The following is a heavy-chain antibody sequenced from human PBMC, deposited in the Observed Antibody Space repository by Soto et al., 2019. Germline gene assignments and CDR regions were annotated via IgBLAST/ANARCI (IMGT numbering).Heavy chain of an antibody. CDR3: ARDSDYYDSSGQFDY. D-gene: IGHD3-22*01. Sequence: QVQLVESGGGVVQPGRSLRLSCAASGFTFSSYGMHWVRQAPGKGLEWVAVIWYDGSNKYYADSVKGRFTISRDNSKNTLYLQMNSLIAEDTAVYYCARDSDYYDSSGQFDYWGQGTLVTVSS. CDR2: IWYDGSNK. J-gene: IGHJ4*02. V-gene: IGHV3-33*01. CDR1: GFTFSSYG.